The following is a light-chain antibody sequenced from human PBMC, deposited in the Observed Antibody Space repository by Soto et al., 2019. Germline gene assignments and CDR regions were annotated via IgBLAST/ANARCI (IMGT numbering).Light chain of an antibody. CDR1: HSVEKH. J-gene: IGKJ4*01. V-gene: IGKV3-11*01. CDR2: DAS. Sequence: EVVLTQSPATLSLSPGEIAILSGRASHSVEKHLAWYQQKPGQTPRLLIYDASNSATGSPARFSGSGSETDFTLTISILEPEDFAVYDCQQRKHWSPITFGGGNKVE. CDR3: QQRKHWSPIT.